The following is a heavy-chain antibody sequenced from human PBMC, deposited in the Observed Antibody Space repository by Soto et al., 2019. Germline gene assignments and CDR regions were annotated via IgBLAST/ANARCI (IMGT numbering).Heavy chain of an antibody. CDR3: TRLNYYDTSGYPYFFDY. D-gene: IGHD3-22*01. CDR1: GDSMSGFY. Sequence: PSETLSLTCTVSGDSMSGFYWSWIRQTPGKGLEWIGYINYVGRTSYYSPSLQSRVTISLDSSKNQFSLILSSVTAADTAVYYCTRLNYYDTSGYPYFFDYWGQGAPVTVSS. V-gene: IGHV4-59*01. CDR2: INYVGRTS. J-gene: IGHJ4*02.